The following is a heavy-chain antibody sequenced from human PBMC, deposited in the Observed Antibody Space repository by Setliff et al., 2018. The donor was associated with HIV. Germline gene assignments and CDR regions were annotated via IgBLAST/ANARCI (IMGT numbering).Heavy chain of an antibody. CDR3: AKDHATSSWFTALLDY. Sequence: PGGSLRLSCAASGFTVSSNYMSWVRQAPGKGLEWVSVIYSCDITYYADSVKGRFTISRDNSKNTLYLQMNSLRAEDTAVYYCAKDHATSSWFTALLDYWGQGALVTSPQ. CDR2: IYSCDIT. V-gene: IGHV3-53*01. J-gene: IGHJ4*02. D-gene: IGHD6-13*01. CDR1: GFTVSSNY.